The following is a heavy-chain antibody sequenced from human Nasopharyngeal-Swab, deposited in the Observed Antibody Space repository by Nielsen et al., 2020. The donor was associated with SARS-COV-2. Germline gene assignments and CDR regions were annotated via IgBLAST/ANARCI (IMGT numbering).Heavy chain of an antibody. CDR3: ARDFTVTTGEYYYYCGMDV. V-gene: IGHV1-46*01. CDR1: GYTFTSYY. Sequence: ASVKVSCKASGYTFTSYYMHWVRQAPGQGLEWMGIINPSGGSTSYAQKFQGRVTMTRATSQSTVYMELSSLRSEDTAVYYCARDFTVTTGEYYYYCGMDVWGQGTTVTVSS. CDR2: INPSGGST. J-gene: IGHJ6*02. D-gene: IGHD4-17*01.